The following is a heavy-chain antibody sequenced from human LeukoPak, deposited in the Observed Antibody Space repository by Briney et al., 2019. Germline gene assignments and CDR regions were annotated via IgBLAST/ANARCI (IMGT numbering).Heavy chain of an antibody. CDR3: ARVVSHDYSNYFDY. CDR2: IKQDGSEK. J-gene: IGHJ4*02. CDR1: GFTFSSYW. V-gene: IGHV3-7*03. Sequence: GGSLRLPCAASGFTFSSYWMSWVRQAPGKGLEWVANIKQDGSEKYYVDSVKGRFTISRDNAKNSLYLQMNSLRAEDTAVYYCARVVSHDYSNYFDYWGQGTLVTVSS. D-gene: IGHD4-11*01.